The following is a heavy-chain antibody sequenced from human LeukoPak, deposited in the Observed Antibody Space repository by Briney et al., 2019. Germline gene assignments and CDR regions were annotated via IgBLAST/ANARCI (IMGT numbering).Heavy chain of an antibody. Sequence: GRSLRLSCAASGFTFSSYGMYWVRQAPGKGLEWVAVIWYDESYKYYVDSVKGRFTISRDNSKNTLYLEMNSLRAEDTAVYYCARDLKGPTPSSAFDIWGQGTMVSVS. V-gene: IGHV3-33*01. CDR1: GFTFSSYG. J-gene: IGHJ3*02. CDR2: IWYDESYK. CDR3: ARDLKGPTPSSAFDI. D-gene: IGHD6-6*01.